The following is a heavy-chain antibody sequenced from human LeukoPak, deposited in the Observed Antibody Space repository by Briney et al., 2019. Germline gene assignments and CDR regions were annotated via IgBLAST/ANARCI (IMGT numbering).Heavy chain of an antibody. Sequence: PSETLSLTCAVYGGSFSGYYWSWIRQPPGKGLEWIGEINHSGSTNYNPSLKSRVTISVDTSKNQFSLKLSSVTAADTAVYYCARGTHVLLWFGELFNDDFDIWGQGTMVTVSS. CDR1: GGSFSGYY. V-gene: IGHV4-34*01. J-gene: IGHJ3*02. D-gene: IGHD3-10*01. CDR3: ARGTHVLLWFGELFNDDFDI. CDR2: INHSGST.